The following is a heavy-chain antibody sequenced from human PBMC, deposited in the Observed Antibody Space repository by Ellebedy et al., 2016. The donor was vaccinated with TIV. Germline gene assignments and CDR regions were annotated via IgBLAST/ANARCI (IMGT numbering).Heavy chain of an antibody. J-gene: IGHJ4*02. D-gene: IGHD1-26*01. V-gene: IGHV3-7*03. CDR2: IKEDGSEE. CDR1: GFTFSLNW. CDR3: VRDLHWSYFD. Sequence: PGGSLRLSCAASGFTFSLNWMYWVRQALGKGLEWVANIKEDGSEEYYVDSVKGRFTISRDNAKNSLYLQMNSLRAEDTAVYYCVRDLHWSYFDWGQGTLVTVSS.